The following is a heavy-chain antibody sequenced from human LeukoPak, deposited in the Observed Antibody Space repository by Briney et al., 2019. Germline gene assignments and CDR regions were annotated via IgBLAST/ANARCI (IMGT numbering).Heavy chain of an antibody. CDR1: GGSISNYF. CDR2: FYSSGST. J-gene: IGHJ6*02. V-gene: IGHV4-59*08. Sequence: SETLSLTCTVSGGSISNYFWSWIRQPPGTGLEWIAYFYSSGSTNYNPSLKSRVTISVDTSKNQFSLKVNSVTAADTAVYYCARRNYHYYGVDVWGQGTTVTVSS. CDR3: ARRNYHYYGVDV.